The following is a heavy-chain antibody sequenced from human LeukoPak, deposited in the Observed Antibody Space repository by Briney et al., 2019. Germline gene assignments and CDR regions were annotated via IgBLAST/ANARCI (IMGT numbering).Heavy chain of an antibody. CDR1: GFTFSSYS. CDR3: ARSYYYGSGSYYWDY. V-gene: IGHV3-48*01. J-gene: IGHJ4*02. D-gene: IGHD3-10*01. CDR2: ISSSSSTI. Sequence: GGSLRLSCAASGFTFSSYSMNWVRQAPGKGLEWVSYISSSSSTIYYADSVKGRFTISRDNAKNSLYLQMNSLRAEDTAVYYCARSYYYGSGSYYWDYWGQGTLVTVSS.